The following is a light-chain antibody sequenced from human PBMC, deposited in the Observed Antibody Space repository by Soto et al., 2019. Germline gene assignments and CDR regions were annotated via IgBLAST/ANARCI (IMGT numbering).Light chain of an antibody. Sequence: ESVLTQSPDTLSLSPGERATLSCWASQSVSSYLAWYQHKPGQAPRLLIYDASNRATGIPARFSGSGSGTDFTLTISSLEPEDFAVYYCQQRSNWPITFGQGTRLEIK. CDR2: DAS. J-gene: IGKJ5*01. CDR1: QSVSSY. V-gene: IGKV3-11*01. CDR3: QQRSNWPIT.